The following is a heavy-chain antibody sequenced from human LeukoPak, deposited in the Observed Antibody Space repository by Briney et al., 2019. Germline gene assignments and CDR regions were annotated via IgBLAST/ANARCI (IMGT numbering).Heavy chain of an antibody. CDR3: ARDRLVRPYNWFDP. J-gene: IGHJ5*02. CDR2: INTNTGNP. CDR1: GYTFTSYA. Sequence: ASVTVSCKASGYTFTSYAMNWVRQAPGQGLEWMGWINTNTGNPTYAQGFTGRFVFSLDTSVSTAYLQISSLKAEDTAVYYCARDRLVRPYNWFDPWGQGTLVTVSS. D-gene: IGHD6-19*01. V-gene: IGHV7-4-1*02.